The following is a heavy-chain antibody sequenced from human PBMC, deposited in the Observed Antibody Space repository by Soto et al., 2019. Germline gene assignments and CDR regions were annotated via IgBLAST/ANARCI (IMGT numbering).Heavy chain of an antibody. CDR2: IWYDGSNK. V-gene: IGHV3-33*01. J-gene: IGHJ4*02. CDR1: GFTFSSYG. CDR3: ARMWMYSSSWYFDY. Sequence: GGSLRLSCAASGFTFSSYGMHWVRQAPGKGLEWVAVIWYDGSNKYYADSVKGRFTISRDNSKNTLYLQMNSLRAEDTAVYYCARMWMYSSSWYFDYWGQGTLVTVSS. D-gene: IGHD6-13*01.